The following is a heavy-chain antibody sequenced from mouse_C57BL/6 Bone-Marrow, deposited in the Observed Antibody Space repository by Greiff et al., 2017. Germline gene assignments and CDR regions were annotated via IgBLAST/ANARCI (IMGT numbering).Heavy chain of an antibody. V-gene: IGHV14-2*01. D-gene: IGHD2-2*01. CDR1: GFNIKDYY. CDR3: ASQIYYGYDENYFDY. J-gene: IGHJ2*01. CDR2: IDPEDGET. Sequence: EVQLQQSGAELVKPGASVKLSCTASGFNIKDYYMHWVKQRTEQGLEWIGRIDPEDGETKYAPKFPGKATITADTSSNTAYLQLSSLTSEDTAVYYCASQIYYGYDENYFDYWGQGTTLTVSS.